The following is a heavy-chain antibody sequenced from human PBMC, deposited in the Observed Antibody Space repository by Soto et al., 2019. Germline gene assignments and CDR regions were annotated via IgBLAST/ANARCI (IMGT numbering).Heavy chain of an antibody. D-gene: IGHD2-21*02. Sequence: EVQLLESGGGLVQPGGSLRLSCAASGFTFSSYAMSWVRQAPGKGLEWVSGIRDSGASTYYADFVKGRFTISRDNSKNTLYLHMNCLRADDTSVYYCAKVVSSFRDCPSHYWGQGTLVTVSS. CDR1: GFTFSSYA. V-gene: IGHV3-23*01. CDR2: IRDSGAST. J-gene: IGHJ4*02. CDR3: AKVVSSFRDCPSHY.